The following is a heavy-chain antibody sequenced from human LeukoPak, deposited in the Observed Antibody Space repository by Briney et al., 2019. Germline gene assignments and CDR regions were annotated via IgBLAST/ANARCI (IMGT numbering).Heavy chain of an antibody. CDR1: GITLSNYG. CDR2: ISDSGGST. J-gene: IGHJ4*02. D-gene: IGHD3-22*01. CDR3: AKRGVVIRVILVGFHKEAYYFDS. V-gene: IGHV3-23*01. Sequence: GGSLRLSCAVSGITLSNYGMSWVRQAPGKGLEWVAGISDSGGSTNYADSVKGRFTISRDNPKNTLYLQMNSLRAEDTAVYFCAKRGVVIRVILVGFHKEAYYFDSWGQGALVTVSP.